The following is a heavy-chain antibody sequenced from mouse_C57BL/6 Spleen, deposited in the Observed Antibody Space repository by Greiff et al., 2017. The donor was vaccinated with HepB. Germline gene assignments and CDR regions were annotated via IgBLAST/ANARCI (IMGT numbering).Heavy chain of an antibody. J-gene: IGHJ2*01. CDR1: GYTFTSYG. V-gene: IGHV1-81*01. CDR2: IYPRSGNT. Sequence: VQLQQSGAELARPGASVKLSCKASGYTFTSYGISWVKQRTGQGLEWIGEIYPRSGNTYYNEKFKGKATLTADKSSSTAYMELRSLTSEDSAVYVCASPKTPLTGKARGYFDYWGQGTTLTVSS. D-gene: IGHD4-1*01. CDR3: ASPKTPLTGKARGYFDY.